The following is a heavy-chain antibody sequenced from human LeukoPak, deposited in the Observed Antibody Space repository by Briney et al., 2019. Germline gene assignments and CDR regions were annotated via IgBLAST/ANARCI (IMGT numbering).Heavy chain of an antibody. CDR1: GFTFSSYG. D-gene: IGHD3-10*01. V-gene: IGHV3-30*18. Sequence: GGSLRLSCAASGFTFSSYGMHWVRQAPGKGLEWVAVISYDGSNKYYADSVKGRFTISRDNSKNTLYLQMNSLRAEDTAVYYCAKDLGYYYGSGSYSSSFDYWGQGTLVTVSS. J-gene: IGHJ4*02. CDR3: AKDLGYYYGSGSYSSSFDY. CDR2: ISYDGSNK.